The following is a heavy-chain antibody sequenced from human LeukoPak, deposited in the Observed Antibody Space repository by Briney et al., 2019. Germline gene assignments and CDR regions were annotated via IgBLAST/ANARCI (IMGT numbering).Heavy chain of an antibody. CDR3: ARRQYYYDSSGYFDY. CDR2: IYYSGST. CDR1: GGSISSSSYH. D-gene: IGHD3-22*01. V-gene: IGHV4-39*01. Sequence: PSETLSLTCSVSGGSISSSSYHWGWIRQPPGKGLEWIGSIYYSGSTYYNPSLKSRVTISVDTSKNQFSLKLSSVTAADTAVYYCARRQYYYDSSGYFDYWGQGTLVTVSS. J-gene: IGHJ4*02.